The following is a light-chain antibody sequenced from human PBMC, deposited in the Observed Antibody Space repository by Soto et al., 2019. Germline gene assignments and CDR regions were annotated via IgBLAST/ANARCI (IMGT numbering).Light chain of an antibody. J-gene: IGLJ1*01. CDR1: SSNIGAGYD. CDR3: QSYDSSLIGWV. Sequence: QAVVTQPPSVSGAPGQRVTISCTGSSSNIGAGYDVHWYQQLPGRVPKLLIYGDTNRPSGVPDRFSGSKSGTSASLAITGLQAEDEADYYCQSYDSSLIGWVFGTGTKLTVL. CDR2: GDT. V-gene: IGLV1-40*01.